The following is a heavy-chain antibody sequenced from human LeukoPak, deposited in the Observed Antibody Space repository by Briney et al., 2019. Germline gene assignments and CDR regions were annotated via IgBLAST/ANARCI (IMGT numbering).Heavy chain of an antibody. V-gene: IGHV1-2*02. CDR1: GYTFTGYY. Sequence: ASVKVSCKASGYTFTGYYMHWVRQAPGQGLEWMGWINPNSGGTNYAQKFQGRVTMTRDTSISTAYMELSRLRSDDTAVYYCATVSHYDSSGLYYFDYWGQGTLVTVSS. J-gene: IGHJ4*02. D-gene: IGHD3-22*01. CDR3: ATVSHYDSSGLYYFDY. CDR2: INPNSGGT.